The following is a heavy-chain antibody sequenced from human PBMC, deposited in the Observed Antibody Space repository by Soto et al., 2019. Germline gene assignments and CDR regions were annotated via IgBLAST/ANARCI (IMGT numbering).Heavy chain of an antibody. CDR1: GFTFSDYG. D-gene: IGHD1-20*01. CDR2: ISYDGNNR. Sequence: QVQLVESGGGVVQPGRSLRVSCAASGFTFSDYGIYWVRQAPGKGLEWVALISYDGNNREYGDSVTGRFTISRDNSKNTLYLQMNSLRVEDTAVYYCTFGDNSFDYWGQGTLVTVSS. J-gene: IGHJ4*02. CDR3: TFGDNSFDY. V-gene: IGHV3-30*03.